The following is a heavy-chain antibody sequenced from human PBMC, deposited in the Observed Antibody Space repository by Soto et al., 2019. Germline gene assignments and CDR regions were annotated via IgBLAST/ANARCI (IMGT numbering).Heavy chain of an antibody. CDR3: ARRGIAARKAWFDP. V-gene: IGHV4-59*01. D-gene: IGHD6-6*01. Sequence: PSETLSLTCPVSGGSISSYYWSWIRQPPGKGLEWIGYIYYSGSTNYNPSLKSRVTISVDTSKNQFSLKLSSVTAADTAVYYCARRGIAARKAWFDPWGQGTLVTVSS. J-gene: IGHJ5*02. CDR1: GGSISSYY. CDR2: IYYSGST.